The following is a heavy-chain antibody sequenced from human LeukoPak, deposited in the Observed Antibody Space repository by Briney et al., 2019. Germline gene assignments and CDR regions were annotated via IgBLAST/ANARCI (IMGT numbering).Heavy chain of an antibody. CDR3: ASSDSSSWCVRVVYYVY. CDR2: INHSGST. J-gene: IGHJ4*02. Sequence: SETLSLTCAVYGGSFSGYYWSWIRQPPGKGLEWIGEINHSGSTNYNPSLKSRVTISVDTSKNQFSLKLSSVTAADTAVYYCASSDSSSWCVRVVYYVYWGQGTLVTVSS. V-gene: IGHV4-34*01. D-gene: IGHD6-13*01. CDR1: GGSFSGYY.